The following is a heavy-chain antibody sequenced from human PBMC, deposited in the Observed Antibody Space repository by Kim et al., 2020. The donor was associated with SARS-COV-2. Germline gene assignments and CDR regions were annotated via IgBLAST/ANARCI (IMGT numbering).Heavy chain of an antibody. CDR3: ARDKGIVGATLEAFDI. J-gene: IGHJ3*02. D-gene: IGHD1-26*01. CDR1: GYTFTSYY. V-gene: IGHV1-46*01. Sequence: ASVKVSCKASGYTFTSYYMHWVRQAPGQGLEWMGIINPSGGSTSYAQKFQGRVTMTRDTSTSTVYMELSSLRSEDTAVYYCARDKGIVGATLEAFDIWGQGTMVTVSS. CDR2: INPSGGST.